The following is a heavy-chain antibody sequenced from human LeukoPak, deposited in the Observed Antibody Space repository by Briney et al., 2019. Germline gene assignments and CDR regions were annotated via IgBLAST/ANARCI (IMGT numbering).Heavy chain of an antibody. CDR2: IRYDGSNK. V-gene: IGHV3-30*02. CDR3: AKDWVTTGPYYYYYYMDV. CDR1: GFTFSSYE. Sequence: GGSLRLSCAASGFTFSSYEMNWVRQAPGKGLEWVAFIRYDGSNKYYADSVKGRFTISRDNSKNTLYLQMNSLRAEDTAVYYCAKDWVTTGPYYYYYYMDVWGKGTTVTISS. J-gene: IGHJ6*03. D-gene: IGHD4-17*01.